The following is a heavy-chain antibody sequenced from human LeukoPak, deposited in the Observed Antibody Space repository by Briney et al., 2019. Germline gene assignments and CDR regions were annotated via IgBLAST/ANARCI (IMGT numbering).Heavy chain of an antibody. J-gene: IGHJ4*02. Sequence: AAVKVSCKASGYTFTGYYMHWVRQAPGQGLEWMGWINPNSGGTNYAQKFQGWVTMTRDTSISTAYMELSRLRSDDTAVYYCARGRGSGWYGGSYFDYWGQGTLVTVSS. CDR1: GYTFTGYY. CDR3: ARGRGSGWYGGSYFDY. CDR2: INPNSGGT. V-gene: IGHV1-2*04. D-gene: IGHD6-19*01.